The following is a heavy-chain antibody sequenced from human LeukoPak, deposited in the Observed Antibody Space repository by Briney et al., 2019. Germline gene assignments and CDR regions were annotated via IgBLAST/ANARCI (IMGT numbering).Heavy chain of an antibody. V-gene: IGHV4-30-4*07. D-gene: IGHD1-26*01. CDR2: AYYSGSA. Sequence: SETLSLTCAVSGGSISSSSYSWSWIRQPPGKKLEWIGYAYYSGSAYYNPSLKSRFTISVDTSKNQFSLKLGSVTAADTAVYYCARVVGATTFDYWGRGTLVTVSS. J-gene: IGHJ4*02. CDR3: ARVVGATTFDY. CDR1: GGSISSSSYS.